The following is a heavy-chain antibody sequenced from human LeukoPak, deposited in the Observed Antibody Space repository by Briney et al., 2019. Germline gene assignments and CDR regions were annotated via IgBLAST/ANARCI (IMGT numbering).Heavy chain of an antibody. D-gene: IGHD1-20*01. CDR2: IYYSGST. Sequence: PSETLSLICSVSGGSISNYYWSCIRQPPGKGLEWIGYIYYSGSTNYNPSLKSRVTISVDTSKNQFSLKLSSVTAADTAVYYCARAGRITGTTALFDYWGQGTLVTVSS. CDR3: ARAGRITGTTALFDY. CDR1: GGSISNYY. V-gene: IGHV4-59*12. J-gene: IGHJ4*02.